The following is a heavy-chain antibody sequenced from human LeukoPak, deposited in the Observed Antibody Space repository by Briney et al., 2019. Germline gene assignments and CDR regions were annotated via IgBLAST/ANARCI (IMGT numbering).Heavy chain of an antibody. CDR2: VYTSGSP. CDR3: ARVGGPVPAALEDAFDL. D-gene: IGHD6-6*01. V-gene: IGHV4-4*07. CDR1: GASINTYY. Sequence: SETLSLTCNVSGASINTYYWSWIRQSAGGGLEFIGRVYTSGSPDYNPSLKSRVAMSADTSKNQFSLKLRAVTAADTALYFCARVGGPVPAALEDAFDLWGQGILVTVSS. J-gene: IGHJ3*01.